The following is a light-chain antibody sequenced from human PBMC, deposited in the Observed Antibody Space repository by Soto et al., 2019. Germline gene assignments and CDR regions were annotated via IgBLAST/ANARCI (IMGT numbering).Light chain of an antibody. V-gene: IGLV2-14*01. J-gene: IGLJ1*01. CDR1: SSDVGGSNY. CDR2: KVS. CDR3: TSSTTDSLYV. Sequence: QSALTQPASVSGYPGQSITISCTGTSSDVGGSNYVSWYQQYPGKVPKLLISKVSNRPSGVSNRFSGSKSAYTASLTISGLQAEDEADYFCTSSTTDSLYVFGTGTKVTVL.